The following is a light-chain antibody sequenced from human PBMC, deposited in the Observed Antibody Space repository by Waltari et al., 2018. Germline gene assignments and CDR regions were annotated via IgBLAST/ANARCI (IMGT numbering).Light chain of an antibody. V-gene: IGLV1-44*01. CDR2: RND. J-gene: IGLJ2*01. CDR3: ASWDDSLNGRWV. CDR1: YSKVGANV. Sequence: QSVLTPPPSASGTPGLRVTISCSGSYSKVGANVVNCYQHLTGTAPKLLINRNDRRPSGVPDRFSASKSGTSASLAISGLRPEDEADYYCASWDDSLNGRWVFGGGTKLTVL.